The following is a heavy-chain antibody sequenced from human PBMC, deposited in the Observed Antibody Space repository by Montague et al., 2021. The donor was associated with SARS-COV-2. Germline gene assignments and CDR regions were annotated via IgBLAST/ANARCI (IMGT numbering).Heavy chain of an antibody. CDR1: GFTFSSYE. CDR3: ARECCSSTSLRAGYFDY. Sequence: SLRLSCAASGFTFSSYEMNWVRQAPGKGLEWVSYISSSGSTIYYADSVKGRFTISRDNAKNSLYLQMNSLRAEDTAVYYCARECCSSTSLRAGYFDYWGRRALVTGTS. J-gene: IGHJ4*02. V-gene: IGHV3-48*03. D-gene: IGHD2-2*01. CDR2: ISSSGSTI.